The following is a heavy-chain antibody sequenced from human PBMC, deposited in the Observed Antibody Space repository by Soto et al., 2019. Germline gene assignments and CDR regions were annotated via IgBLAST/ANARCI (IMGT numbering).Heavy chain of an antibody. V-gene: IGHV3-7*01. CDR2: IKQDGSEK. CDR3: ARDMSRWKFDP. Sequence: EVQLVESGGGLVQPGGSLRLSCAASGFTFSSYWMSWVRQAPGKGLEWVANIKQDGSEKYYVDSVKGRFTISRENAKNSLYLQMNSLRAEDTAVYYCARDMSRWKFDPWGQGTLVTVSS. CDR1: GFTFSSYW. D-gene: IGHD1-1*01. J-gene: IGHJ5*02.